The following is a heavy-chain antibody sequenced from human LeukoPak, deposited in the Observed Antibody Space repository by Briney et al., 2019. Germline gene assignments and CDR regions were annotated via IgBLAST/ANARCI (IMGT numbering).Heavy chain of an antibody. CDR2: ISGNGGST. CDR1: GFTFSSYA. J-gene: IGHJ4*02. Sequence: PGGSLRLSCSASGFTFSSYAMHWVRQAPGKGLEYVSAISGNGGSTYYADSVKGRFTISRDNSKNTLYLQMSSLRAEDTAVYYCVKDRSDILTGPRSNWGQGTLVTVSS. CDR3: VKDRSDILTGPRSN. V-gene: IGHV3-64D*06. D-gene: IGHD3-9*01.